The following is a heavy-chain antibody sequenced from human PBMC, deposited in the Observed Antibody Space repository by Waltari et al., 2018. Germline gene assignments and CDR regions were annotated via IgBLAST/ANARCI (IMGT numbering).Heavy chain of an antibody. J-gene: IGHJ4*02. Sequence: EVQLVESGGGLVQPGGSLRLSCAASGFTFSSYAMSWVRQAPGKGLGWDSASSGRGGSTDYADSVKGRFTISRDNSKNTLYLQMNSLRAEDTAVYYCAKDRGPTRYSGRWGQGTLVTVSS. CDR2: SSGRGGST. V-gene: IGHV3-23*04. D-gene: IGHD1-26*01. CDR3: AKDRGPTRYSGR. CDR1: GFTFSSYA.